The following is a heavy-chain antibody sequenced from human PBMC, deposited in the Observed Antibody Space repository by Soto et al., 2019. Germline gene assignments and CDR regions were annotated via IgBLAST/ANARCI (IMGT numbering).Heavy chain of an antibody. V-gene: IGHV3-23*01. Sequence: EVQLLESGGGLVQPGGSLRLSCAASGFTFSSYAMSWVRQAPGKGLEWVSAISGSGGSTYYADSVKGRFTISRDNSKNTLYLQMNSLRAEDTAVYYCAKQRRIIAARPSSLFNYYYGMDVWGQGTTVTVSS. CDR2: ISGSGGST. D-gene: IGHD6-6*01. CDR3: AKQRRIIAARPSSLFNYYYGMDV. CDR1: GFTFSSYA. J-gene: IGHJ6*02.